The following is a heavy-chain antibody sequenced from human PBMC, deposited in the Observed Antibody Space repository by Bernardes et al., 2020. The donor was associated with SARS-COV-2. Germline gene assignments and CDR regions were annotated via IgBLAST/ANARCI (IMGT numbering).Heavy chain of an antibody. V-gene: IGHV3-74*01. D-gene: IGHD2-2*01. CDR1: GFTFRTYW. J-gene: IGHJ6*02. CDR2: INDDGRST. CDR3: ARSFRSLVIPAFHGMDV. Sequence: RGSLRLSCAASGFTFRTYWMHWVRQAPGTGLVWIARINDDGRSTIYADSVEGRFTISRDNAKNTLYLQMNSLGAEDTAVYYCARSFRSLVIPAFHGMDVWGQGTTVTVSS.